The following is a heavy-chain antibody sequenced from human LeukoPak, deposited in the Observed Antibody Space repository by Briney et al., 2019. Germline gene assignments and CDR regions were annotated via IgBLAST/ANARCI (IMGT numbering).Heavy chain of an antibody. V-gene: IGHV3-23*01. D-gene: IGHD3-10*01. J-gene: IGHJ6*03. CDR2: ISGSGYST. CDR1: GFSFSIYA. Sequence: AGGSLRLSCAASGFSFSIYAMSWVRQAPGKGLEWVSGISGSGYSTNYADSVKGRITISRDNSKDTLYLQMNSLRAEDTAVYYCAKDHYGSGTYFYSYSYMDVWGKGTTVTVSS. CDR3: AKDHYGSGTYFYSYSYMDV.